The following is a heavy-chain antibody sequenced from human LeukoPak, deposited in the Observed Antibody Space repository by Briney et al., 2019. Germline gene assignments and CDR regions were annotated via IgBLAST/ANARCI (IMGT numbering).Heavy chain of an antibody. CDR3: AKTSYGSGSYLRDWFDP. D-gene: IGHD3-10*01. V-gene: IGHV1-2*02. Sequence: GASVKVSCKASGYTFTGYYMHWVRQAPGQGLEWMGWINPNSGGTNYAQKFQGRVTMTRDTSTSTAYMELSRLRSDDTAVYYCAKTSYGSGSYLRDWFDPWGQGTLVTVSS. CDR2: INPNSGGT. J-gene: IGHJ5*02. CDR1: GYTFTGYY.